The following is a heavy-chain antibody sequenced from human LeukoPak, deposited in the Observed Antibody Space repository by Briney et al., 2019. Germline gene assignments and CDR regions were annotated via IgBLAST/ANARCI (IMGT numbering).Heavy chain of an antibody. CDR3: ARDQSWRYCSGGSCSWRFDY. CDR1: GYTFTSYG. D-gene: IGHD2-15*01. J-gene: IGHJ4*02. V-gene: IGHV1-18*04. CDR2: ISAYNGNT. Sequence: ASVKVSCKASGYTFTSYGISWVRQAPGQGLEWMGWISAYNGNTNYAQKLQGRVTMTTDTSTSTAYMELRSLRSDDTAVCYCARDQSWRYCSGGSCSWRFDYWGQGTLVTVSS.